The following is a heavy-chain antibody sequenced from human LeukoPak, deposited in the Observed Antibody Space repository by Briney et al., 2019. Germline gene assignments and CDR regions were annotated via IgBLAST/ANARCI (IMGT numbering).Heavy chain of an antibody. J-gene: IGHJ6*02. CDR3: ARDSPVDYDFWSGYPNLYYGMDV. Sequence: ASVKVSCKASGYTFTSYGISWVRQAPGQGLEWMGWISAYNGNTNYAQKLQGRVTMTTDTSTSTAYMELRSLRSDDTAVYHCARDSPVDYDFWSGYPNLYYGMDVWGQGTTVTVSS. CDR1: GYTFTSYG. CDR2: ISAYNGNT. V-gene: IGHV1-18*01. D-gene: IGHD3-3*01.